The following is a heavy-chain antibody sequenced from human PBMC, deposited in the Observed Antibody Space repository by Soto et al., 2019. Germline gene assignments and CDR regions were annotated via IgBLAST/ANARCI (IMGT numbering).Heavy chain of an antibody. V-gene: IGHV3-23*01. CDR1: GFTFSDSA. D-gene: IGHD3-16*01. J-gene: IGHJ4*02. Sequence: GGSLRLSCAASGFTFSDSALGWVRQAPGKGLEWVSSISASGDSTYYADSVKGRFTITRDTSKNTLYLQTNSLRAEDTAMYYCAKMGRDAYKPIDSWGQGSLVTVSS. CDR3: AKMGRDAYKPIDS. CDR2: ISASGDST.